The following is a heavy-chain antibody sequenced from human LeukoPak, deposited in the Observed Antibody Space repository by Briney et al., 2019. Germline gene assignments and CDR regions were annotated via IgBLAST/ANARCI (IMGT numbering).Heavy chain of an antibody. Sequence: SETLSLTCTVSGGXISSYYCSWIRQPPGKGLEWIGYIYYSGSTNYNPSLKSRVTISVDTSKNQFSLKLSSVTAADTAVYYCACTTTGYYYGMDVWGQGTTVTVSS. CDR2: IYYSGST. D-gene: IGHD1-1*01. J-gene: IGHJ6*02. CDR3: ACTTTGYYYGMDV. V-gene: IGHV4-59*01. CDR1: GGXISSYY.